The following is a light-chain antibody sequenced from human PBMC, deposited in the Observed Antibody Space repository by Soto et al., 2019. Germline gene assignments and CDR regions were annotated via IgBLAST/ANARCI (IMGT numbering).Light chain of an antibody. CDR3: AAWDDSLNGVL. Sequence: QSVLTQPPSASGTPGQRVTISCSGSSSNIGSNTVNWYQQLPGTVPKFLIYKNNQRPSGVPDRFSGSKSGTSASLAISGLQSEDEADYYCAAWDDSLNGVLFGGGTKVTVL. CDR1: SSNIGSNT. CDR2: KNN. J-gene: IGLJ2*01. V-gene: IGLV1-44*01.